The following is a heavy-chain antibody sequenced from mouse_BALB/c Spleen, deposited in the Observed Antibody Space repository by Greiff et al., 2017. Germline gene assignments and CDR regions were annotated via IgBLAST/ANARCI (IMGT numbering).Heavy chain of an antibody. CDR1: GFNIKDTY. CDR3: APITTVVNAMDY. D-gene: IGHD1-1*01. CDR2: IDPANGNT. Sequence: EQLKQSGAELVKPGASVKLSCTASGFNIKDTYMHWVKQRPEQGLEWIGRIDPANGNTKYDPKFQGKATITADTSSNTAYLQLSSLTSEDTAVYYCAPITTVVNAMDYWGQGTSVTVSS. V-gene: IGHV14-3*02. J-gene: IGHJ4*01.